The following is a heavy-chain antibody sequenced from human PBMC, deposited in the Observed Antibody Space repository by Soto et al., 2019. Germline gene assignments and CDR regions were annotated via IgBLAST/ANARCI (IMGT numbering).Heavy chain of an antibody. Sequence: EVQLVESGGGLIQPGGSLRLSCAASGFTVSSNYMSWVRQAPGKGLEWVSVIYSGGSTYYADSVKGRFTISRDNSKNTXXXXMNSLRAEDTAVYYCARHITMDPLLVYWGQGTLVTVSS. J-gene: IGHJ4*02. CDR1: GFTVSSNY. CDR3: ARHITMDPLLVY. V-gene: IGHV3-53*01. CDR2: IYSGGST. D-gene: IGHD3-10*01.